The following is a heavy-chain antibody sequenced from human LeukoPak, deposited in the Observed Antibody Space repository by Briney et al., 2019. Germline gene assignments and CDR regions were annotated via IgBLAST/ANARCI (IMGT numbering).Heavy chain of an antibody. V-gene: IGHV3-7*01. CDR2: IRQGGSEK. D-gene: IGHD4-17*01. Sequence: PGGSLRLSCAASGFTVNNYWMSWVRQAPGKGLEWVANIRQGGSEKYYVDSVKGRFTVSRDDAKNLLFLQMNSLRAEDTAVYYCARGNTNDYGDYFYYHMDVWGKGTTVTVSS. CDR1: GFTVNNYW. J-gene: IGHJ6*03. CDR3: ARGNTNDYGDYFYYHMDV.